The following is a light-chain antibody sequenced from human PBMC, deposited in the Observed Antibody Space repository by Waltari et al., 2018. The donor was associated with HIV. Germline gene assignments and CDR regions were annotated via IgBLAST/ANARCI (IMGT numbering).Light chain of an antibody. CDR3: AAWDDSLNGWV. J-gene: IGLJ3*02. CDR1: SPKIGSNT. Sequence: QSVLTQPPSASGTPGQRVTISCSGSSPKIGSNTVHWYHQLPGTAPKLLIYTNNQRPSVVPDRFSGSKSGTAASLAISGLQSEDEADYYCAAWDDSLNGWVFGGGTKLTVL. V-gene: IGLV1-44*01. CDR2: TNN.